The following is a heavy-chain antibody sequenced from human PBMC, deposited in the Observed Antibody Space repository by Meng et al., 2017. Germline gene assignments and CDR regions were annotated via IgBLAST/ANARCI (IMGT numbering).Heavy chain of an antibody. V-gene: IGHV3-21*01. Sequence: GESLKISCTASGFTFGDYAMSWFRQAPGKGLEWVSSISSSSSYIYYADSVKGRFTISRDNAKNSLYLQMNSLRAEDTAVYYCARDQRGYSSVVCWSQGTLVTVSS. CDR3: ARDQRGYSSVVC. CDR2: ISSSSSYI. CDR1: GFTFGDYA. D-gene: IGHD6-19*01. J-gene: IGHJ4*02.